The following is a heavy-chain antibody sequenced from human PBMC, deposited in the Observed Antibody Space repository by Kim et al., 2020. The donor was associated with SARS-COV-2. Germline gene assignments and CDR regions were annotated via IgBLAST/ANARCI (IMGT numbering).Heavy chain of an antibody. D-gene: IGHD3-9*01. CDR1: GGTFSSYT. J-gene: IGHJ4*02. CDR3: ARTYYDIFTGYYIDY. CDR2: IIPILGIA. V-gene: IGHV1-69*02. Sequence: SVKVSCKASGGTFSSYTISWVRQAPGQGLEWMGRIIPILGIANYAQKFQGRVTITADKSTSTAYMELSSLRSEDTAVYYCARTYYDIFTGYYIDYWGQGTLGTVSS.